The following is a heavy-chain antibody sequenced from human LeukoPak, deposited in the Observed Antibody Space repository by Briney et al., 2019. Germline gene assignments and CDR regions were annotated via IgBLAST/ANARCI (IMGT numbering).Heavy chain of an antibody. CDR3: ARDRVDKGMVKGFDY. Sequence: SVKVSCKASGGTFSSYAISWVRQAPGQGLEWMGGIIPIFGTANYAQKFQGRVTITADESTSTAYMELSSLRSEDTAVYYCARDRVDKGMVKGFDYWGQGTLVTVSS. J-gene: IGHJ4*02. D-gene: IGHD5-18*01. CDR1: GGTFSSYA. CDR2: IIPIFGTA. V-gene: IGHV1-69*13.